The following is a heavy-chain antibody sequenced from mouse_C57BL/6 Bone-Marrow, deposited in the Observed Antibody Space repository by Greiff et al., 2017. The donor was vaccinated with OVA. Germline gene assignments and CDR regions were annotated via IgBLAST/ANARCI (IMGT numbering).Heavy chain of an antibody. Sequence: VQLQESGPELVKPGASVKISCKASGYSFTDYNMNWVKQSNGKSLEWIGVINPNYGTTSYNQKFKGKATLTVDQSSSTAYMQLNSLTSEDSAVYYCASTYYYGSRRYFDVWGTGTTVTVSS. CDR2: INPNYGTT. J-gene: IGHJ1*03. CDR1: GYSFTDYN. V-gene: IGHV1-39*01. D-gene: IGHD1-1*01. CDR3: ASTYYYGSRRYFDV.